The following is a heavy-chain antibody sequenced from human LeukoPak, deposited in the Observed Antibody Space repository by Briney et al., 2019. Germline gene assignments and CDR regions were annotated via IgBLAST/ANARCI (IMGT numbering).Heavy chain of an antibody. CDR1: GYTFRGNY. J-gene: IGHJ4*02. Sequence: ASVKISCKASGYTFRGNYIHWLRLAPGQGLEWMGWIDANNGDTKSAQKFQGRVTMSRDTSISTAYMDLSSLSPDDAAVYYCARDPSSVTLYFFDYWGQGTLVTVHS. CDR2: IDANNGDT. CDR3: ARDPSSVTLYFFDY. V-gene: IGHV1-2*02. D-gene: IGHD4-11*01.